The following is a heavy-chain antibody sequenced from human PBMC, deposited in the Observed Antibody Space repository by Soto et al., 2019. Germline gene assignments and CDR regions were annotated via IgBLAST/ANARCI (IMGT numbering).Heavy chain of an antibody. CDR1: GFTFSSYG. J-gene: IGHJ6*02. Sequence: QVQLVESGGGVVQPGRSLRLSCAASGFTFSSYGMHWVRQAPGKGLEWVAVIWYDGSNKYYADSVKGRFTISRDNSKNTLYLQMNSLRAEDTAVYYCARSGRIRPEPKGGYYYYGMDVWGQGTTVTVSS. D-gene: IGHD5-18*01. CDR2: IWYDGSNK. V-gene: IGHV3-33*01. CDR3: ARSGRIRPEPKGGYYYYGMDV.